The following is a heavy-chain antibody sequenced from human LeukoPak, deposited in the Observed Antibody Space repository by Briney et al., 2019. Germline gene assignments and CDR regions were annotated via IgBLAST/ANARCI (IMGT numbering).Heavy chain of an antibody. V-gene: IGHV4-39*01. CDR1: GGSISSSSYY. D-gene: IGHD3-10*01. CDR2: IYYSGST. J-gene: IGHJ5*02. Sequence: TSSETLSLTCTVSGGSISSSSYYWGWIRQPPGKGLEWIGGIYYSGSTYYNPSLKSRVTISVDTSKNQFSLKLSSVTAADTAVYYCARGGITMVRGVKDNWFDPWGQGTLVTVSS. CDR3: ARGGITMVRGVKDNWFDP.